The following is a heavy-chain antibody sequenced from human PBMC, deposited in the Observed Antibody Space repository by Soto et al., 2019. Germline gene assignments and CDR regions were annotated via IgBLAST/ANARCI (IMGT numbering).Heavy chain of an antibody. CDR1: GYSISSGYY. CDR3: ARVAYYYDSSGRIRSYYFDY. J-gene: IGHJ4*02. D-gene: IGHD3-22*01. V-gene: IGHV4-38-2*01. Sequence: SETLSLTCAVSGYSISSGYYWGWIRQPPGKGLEWIGGIYHSGSTYYNPSLKSRVTISVDTSKNQFSLKLSSVTAADTAVYYCARVAYYYDSSGRIRSYYFDYWGPGTLLTVSS. CDR2: IYHSGST.